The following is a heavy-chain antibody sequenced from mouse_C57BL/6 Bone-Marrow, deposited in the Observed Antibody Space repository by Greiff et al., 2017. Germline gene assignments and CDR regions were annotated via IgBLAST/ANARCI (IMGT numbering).Heavy chain of an antibody. V-gene: IGHV1-81*01. CDR1: GYTFTSYG. CDR3: ARVYGYETWFAY. D-gene: IGHD2-2*01. Sequence: LQESGAELARPGASVKLSCKASGYTFTSYGISWVKQRTGQGLEWIGEIYPRSGNTYYNEKFKGKATLTADKSSSTAYMELRSLTSEDSAVYFCARVYGYETWFAYWGQGTLVTVSA. J-gene: IGHJ3*01. CDR2: IYPRSGNT.